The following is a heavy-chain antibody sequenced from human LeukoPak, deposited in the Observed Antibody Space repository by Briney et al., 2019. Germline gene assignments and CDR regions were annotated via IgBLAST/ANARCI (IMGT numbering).Heavy chain of an antibody. Sequence: GGSLRLSCAASGFTFSSYWMSWVRQAPGKGLEWVSGINWNGGSTGYADSVKGRFTISRDNAKNSLYLQMNSLRAEDTAVYYCAKDFSTGYPRLYYFDYWGQGTLVTVSS. CDR1: GFTFSSYW. V-gene: IGHV3-20*04. CDR3: AKDFSTGYPRLYYFDY. J-gene: IGHJ4*02. CDR2: INWNGGST. D-gene: IGHD3/OR15-3a*01.